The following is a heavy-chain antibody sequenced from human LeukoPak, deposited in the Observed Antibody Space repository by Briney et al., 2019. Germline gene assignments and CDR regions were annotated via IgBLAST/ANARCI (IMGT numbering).Heavy chain of an antibody. V-gene: IGHV1-69*13. D-gene: IGHD3-22*01. Sequence: SVKVSCKASGGTFISYAISWVRQAPGQGLEWMGGIIPIFGTANYAQKFQGRVTITADESTGTAYMELSSLRSEDTAVYYCARWMVISFFYYYGMDVWGQGTTVTASS. CDR3: ARWMVISFFYYYGMDV. CDR1: GGTFISYA. J-gene: IGHJ6*02. CDR2: IIPIFGTA.